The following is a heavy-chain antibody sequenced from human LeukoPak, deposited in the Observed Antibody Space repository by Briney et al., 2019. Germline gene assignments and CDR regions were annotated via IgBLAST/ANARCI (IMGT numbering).Heavy chain of an antibody. D-gene: IGHD6-13*01. CDR3: ARAPAAAAGKGYFDY. Sequence: GASVKVSCKASGYTFTGYYMHWVRQAPGQGLEWMGWINPNSGGTNYAQKFQGRVTMTRDTSISTAYMELSGLRSDDTAVYYCARAPAAAAGKGYFDYWGQGTLVTVSS. V-gene: IGHV1-2*02. CDR2: INPNSGGT. CDR1: GYTFTGYY. J-gene: IGHJ4*02.